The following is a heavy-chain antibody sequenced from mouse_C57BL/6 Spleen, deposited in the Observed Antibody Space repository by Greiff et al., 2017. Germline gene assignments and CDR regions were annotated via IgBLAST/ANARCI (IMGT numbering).Heavy chain of an antibody. CDR1: GYTFTDYE. J-gene: IGHJ2*01. V-gene: IGHV1-15*01. CDR2: IDPETGGT. CDR3: TRRGRTVVAFDY. Sequence: VQLQQSGAELVRPGASVTLSCKASGYTFTDYEMHWVKQTPVHGLEWIGAIDPETGGTAYNQKFKGKAILTADKSSSTAYMELRSLTSEDSAVYYCTRRGRTVVAFDYWGQGTTLTVSS. D-gene: IGHD1-1*01.